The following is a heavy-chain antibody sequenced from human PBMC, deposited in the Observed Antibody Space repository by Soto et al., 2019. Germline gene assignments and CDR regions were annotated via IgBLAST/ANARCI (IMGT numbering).Heavy chain of an antibody. J-gene: IGHJ4*02. V-gene: IGHV3-30-3*01. CDR2: ISYDGSNK. CDR1: GFTFSSYA. D-gene: IGHD2-21*02. Sequence: QVQLVESGGGVVQPGRSLRLSCAASGFTFSSYAMHWVRQAPGKGLEWVAVISYDGSNKYYADSVKGRFTISRDNSKNTLYLQMNSLRAEDTAVYYCARDLSYIVVVTAIPHFDYWGQGTLVTVSS. CDR3: ARDLSYIVVVTAIPHFDY.